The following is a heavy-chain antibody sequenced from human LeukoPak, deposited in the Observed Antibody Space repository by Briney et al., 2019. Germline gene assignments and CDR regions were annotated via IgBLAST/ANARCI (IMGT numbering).Heavy chain of an antibody. CDR1: GFTFSSYW. D-gene: IGHD1-26*01. V-gene: IGHV3-7*01. CDR2: VKQDGSEK. J-gene: IGHJ4*02. CDR3: ARHTGTYFDY. Sequence: GGSLRLSCAASGFTFSSYWMSWVRQAPGKGLEWVANVKQDGSEKYYVDSVKGRFTISRDNAKNSLYLQMNSLRAEGTAIYYCARHTGTYFDYWGPGTLVTVSS.